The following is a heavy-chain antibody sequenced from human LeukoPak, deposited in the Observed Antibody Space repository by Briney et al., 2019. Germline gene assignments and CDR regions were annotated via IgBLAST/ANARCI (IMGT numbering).Heavy chain of an antibody. V-gene: IGHV4-59*01. CDR1: GGSISSCY. J-gene: IGHJ4*02. Sequence: SSETLSLTCTVSGGSISSCYWSWIRQPPGKGLEWIGYIYYSGSTNYNPSLKSRVTISVDTSKNQFSLKLSSVTAADTAVYYCARASYSSGWYRFDYWGQGTLVTVSS. D-gene: IGHD6-19*01. CDR3: ARASYSSGWYRFDY. CDR2: IYYSGST.